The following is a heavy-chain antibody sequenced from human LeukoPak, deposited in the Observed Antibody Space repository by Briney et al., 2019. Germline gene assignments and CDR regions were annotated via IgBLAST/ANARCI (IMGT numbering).Heavy chain of an antibody. CDR3: ARAQTMTTVTTFDY. CDR1: GFTFSSYA. V-gene: IGHV3-30*01. J-gene: IGHJ4*02. D-gene: IGHD4-17*01. Sequence: GRSLRLSCAASGFTFSSYAMHWVRQAPGKGLEWVAVISYDGSNKYYADSVKGRFTISRDNSKNTLYLQMNSLRAEDTAVYYCARAQTMTTVTTFDYWGQGTLVTVSS. CDR2: ISYDGSNK.